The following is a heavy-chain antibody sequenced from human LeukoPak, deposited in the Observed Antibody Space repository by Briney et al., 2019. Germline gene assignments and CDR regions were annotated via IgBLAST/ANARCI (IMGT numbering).Heavy chain of an antibody. D-gene: IGHD2-15*01. J-gene: IGHJ3*02. CDR1: GYTFTSYD. CDR2: MNPNSGNT. V-gene: IGHV1-8*01. Sequence: GASVKVSCKASGYTFTSYDINWVRQAPGQGLEWMGWMNPNSGNTGYAQKFQGRVTMTRNTSISTAYMELSSLRSEDTAVYYCASSFAGRGAFDIWGQGTMVTVSS. CDR3: ASSFAGRGAFDI.